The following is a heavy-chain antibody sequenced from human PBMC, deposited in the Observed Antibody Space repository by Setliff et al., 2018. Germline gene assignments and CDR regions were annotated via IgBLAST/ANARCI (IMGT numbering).Heavy chain of an antibody. CDR1: GFTFSTYW. D-gene: IGHD5-12*01. J-gene: IGHJ5*02. CDR3: ARDQAPLGIYWFDP. Sequence: LGGSLRLSCAASGFTFSTYWISWVRQAPGKGLEWVSAISGSGAISYADSVKGRFTVSRDNSKNTLYLQMNSLRAEDTAVYYCARDQAPLGIYWFDPWGQGTLVTVSS. CDR2: ISGSGAI. V-gene: IGHV3-23*01.